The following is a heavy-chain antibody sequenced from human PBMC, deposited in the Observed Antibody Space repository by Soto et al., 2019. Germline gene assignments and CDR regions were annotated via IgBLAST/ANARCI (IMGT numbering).Heavy chain of an antibody. D-gene: IGHD5-12*01. CDR2: ISAYSADA. V-gene: IGHV1-18*01. J-gene: IGHJ4*02. CDR1: GYTFTSFS. CDR3: ARVRGFDYWFVLDF. Sequence: QVQLLQSGAEVKRPGASIRVSCKASGYTFTSFSITWVRQAPGQGLEWMGWISAYSADAKSTQKFQDRLTMTTDTSTNTAYMELRSLRSDDTAVYYCARVRGFDYWFVLDFWGQGTLVTVSS.